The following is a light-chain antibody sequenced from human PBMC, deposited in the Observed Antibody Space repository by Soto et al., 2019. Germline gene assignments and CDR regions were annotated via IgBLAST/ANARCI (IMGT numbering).Light chain of an antibody. CDR3: QQYGSSPVT. J-gene: IGKJ2*01. CDR1: QSVSSSY. Sequence: EIVLTQSPGTLSLSPGERATLSCRASQSVSSSYLAWYQQKPGQAPRLLIYGASSMATGIPDRFSGSGSGTDFTLTISRLEPEDFAVYYCQQYGSSPVTFGQGTKLEIK. V-gene: IGKV3-20*01. CDR2: GAS.